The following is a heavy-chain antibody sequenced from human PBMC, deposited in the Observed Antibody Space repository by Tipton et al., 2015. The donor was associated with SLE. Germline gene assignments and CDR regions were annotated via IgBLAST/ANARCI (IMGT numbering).Heavy chain of an antibody. V-gene: IGHV4-31*03. Sequence: TLSLTCTVSGDSINSDGYFWTWIRQPPGKGLEWIGYIYDSKSTYYNPSLKSRLTKSANTSKNQISLKLSSVSAADTAVYYCVRGPKDVWGQGTTVTVSS. CDR3: VRGPKDV. CDR2: IYDSKST. CDR1: GDSINSDGYF. J-gene: IGHJ6*02.